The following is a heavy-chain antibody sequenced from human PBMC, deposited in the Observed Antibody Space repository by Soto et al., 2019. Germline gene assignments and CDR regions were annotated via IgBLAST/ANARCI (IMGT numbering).Heavy chain of an antibody. CDR1: GYTFVRYG. CDR3: ARRDYYSYGMDV. Sequence: QVQLVQSGAEVKKPGASVKVSCKTSGYTFVRYGITWVPQAPGQGLEWMGWISTHNGNTNYGKKLQGRVTMTTDTSTSTAYMELRSLRSDDTAVYYCARRDYYSYGMDVWGQGTTVTVSS. J-gene: IGHJ6*02. CDR2: ISTHNGNT. V-gene: IGHV1-18*01.